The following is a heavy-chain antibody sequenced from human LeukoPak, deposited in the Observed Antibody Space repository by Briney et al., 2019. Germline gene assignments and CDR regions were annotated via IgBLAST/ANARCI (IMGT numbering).Heavy chain of an antibody. Sequence: GGSLRLSCAASGFTFSTYTMNWVRQAPGKGLEWVSSISSSSSYIYYADSVKGRFTISRDNAKNSLYLQMNGLRAEDTAVYYCAKDLRDHSSGWYFFDYWGQGTLVTVSS. CDR1: GFTFSTYT. V-gene: IGHV3-21*04. D-gene: IGHD6-19*01. CDR2: ISSSSSYI. CDR3: AKDLRDHSSGWYFFDY. J-gene: IGHJ4*02.